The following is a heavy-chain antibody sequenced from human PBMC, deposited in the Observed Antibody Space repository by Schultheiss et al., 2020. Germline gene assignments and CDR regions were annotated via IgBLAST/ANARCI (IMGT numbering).Heavy chain of an antibody. CDR3: TTDRWQLVPPYYFDY. V-gene: IGHV3-33*08. CDR1: GFTFSSYW. J-gene: IGHJ4*02. CDR2: IWYDGSNK. Sequence: GGSLRLSCAASGFTFSSYWMSWVRQAPGKGLEWVAVIWYDGSNKYYADSVKGRFTISRDNSKNTLYLQMNSLRAEDTAVYYCTTDRWQLVPPYYFDYWGQGTLVTVSS. D-gene: IGHD6-6*01.